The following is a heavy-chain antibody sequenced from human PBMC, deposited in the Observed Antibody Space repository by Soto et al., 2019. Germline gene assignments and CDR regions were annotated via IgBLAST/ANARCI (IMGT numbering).Heavy chain of an antibody. J-gene: IGHJ6*02. CDR1: GYSYTSYW. Sequence: GESLKISCKGSGYSYTSYWISWVRQMLGKGLEWMGRIDPSDSYTNYSPSFQGHVTISADKSISTAYLQWSSLKASDTAMYYCASARIALAGIPDGAYTNYYYYGMDVWGQGTTVTVSS. D-gene: IGHD6-19*01. CDR3: ASARIALAGIPDGAYTNYYYYGMDV. V-gene: IGHV5-10-1*01. CDR2: IDPSDSYT.